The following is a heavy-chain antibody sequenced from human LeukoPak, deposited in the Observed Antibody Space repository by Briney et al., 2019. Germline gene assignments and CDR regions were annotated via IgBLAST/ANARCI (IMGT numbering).Heavy chain of an antibody. J-gene: IGHJ4*02. CDR1: GYTFTTYG. CDR2: ISTYNGNT. V-gene: IGHV1-18*01. Sequence: ASVKVSCKASGYTFTTYGISWVRQAPGQGLEWMGWISTYNGNTDFAQMLQGRVTMTTDTSTSTAYMELRSLRSDDTAVYYCARAGRGVQLWPASYWGQGTLVTVSS. D-gene: IGHD5-18*01. CDR3: ARAGRGVQLWPASY.